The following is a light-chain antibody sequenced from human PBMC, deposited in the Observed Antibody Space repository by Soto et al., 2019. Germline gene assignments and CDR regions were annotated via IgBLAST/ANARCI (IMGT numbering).Light chain of an antibody. CDR1: QSVSSN. Sequence: EIVMTQAAATLSVSPGERDTLSCRASQSVSSNLAWYQQKPGQAPRLLIYGASTRATGIPARFSGSGSGTEFTLTISSLQSEDFAVYYCQQYNNWPRWTFGQGTKVDIK. J-gene: IGKJ1*01. V-gene: IGKV3-15*01. CDR3: QQYNNWPRWT. CDR2: GAS.